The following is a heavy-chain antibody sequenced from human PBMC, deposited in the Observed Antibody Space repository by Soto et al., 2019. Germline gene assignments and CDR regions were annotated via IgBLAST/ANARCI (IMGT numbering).Heavy chain of an antibody. CDR2: IYYSGST. CDR3: ARELGYCSSTSCYTGYYFDY. CDR1: GGSISSGGYY. J-gene: IGHJ4*02. V-gene: IGHV4-31*03. Sequence: QVQLQEPGPGLVKPSQTLSLTCTVSGGSISSGGYYWSWIRQHPGKGLEWIGYIYYSGSTYYNPSLKSRVTISVDTSKNQFSLKLSSVTAADTAVYYCARELGYCSSTSCYTGYYFDYWGQGTLVTVSS. D-gene: IGHD2-2*02.